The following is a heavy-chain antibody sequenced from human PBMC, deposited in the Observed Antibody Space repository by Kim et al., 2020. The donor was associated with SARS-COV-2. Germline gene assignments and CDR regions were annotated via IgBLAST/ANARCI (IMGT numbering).Heavy chain of an antibody. CDR3: ARKPDQDSSSDPGDY. J-gene: IGHJ4*02. D-gene: IGHD6-13*01. CDR1: GGSISSSNW. V-gene: IGHV4-4*02. CDR2: IYHSGST. Sequence: SETLSLTCAVSGGSISSSNWWSWVRQPPGKGLEWIGEIYHSGSTNYNPSLKSRVNISVDKSKNQFSLKLSSVTAADTAVYYCARKPDQDSSSDPGDYWGQGTLVTVSS.